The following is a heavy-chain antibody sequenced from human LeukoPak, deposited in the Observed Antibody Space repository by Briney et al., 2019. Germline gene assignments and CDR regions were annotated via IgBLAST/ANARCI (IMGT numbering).Heavy chain of an antibody. V-gene: IGHV4-30-4*01. D-gene: IGHD3-9*01. CDR1: GGSISSGDYY. Sequence: PSETLSLTCTVSGGSISSGDYYWSWIRQPPGKGPERIGYIYYSGSTYYNPSLKSRVTISVDTSKNQFSLKLNSVTAADTAVYYCARGPRYFRYGLDVWGKGTTVTVSS. J-gene: IGHJ6*04. CDR2: IYYSGST. CDR3: ARGPRYFRYGLDV.